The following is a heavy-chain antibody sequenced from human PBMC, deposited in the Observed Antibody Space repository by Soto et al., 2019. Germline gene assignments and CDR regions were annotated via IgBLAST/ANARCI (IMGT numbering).Heavy chain of an antibody. D-gene: IGHD6-19*01. V-gene: IGHV4-30-2*01. Sequence: SETLSLTCAVSGGSISSGGYSWSWIRQPPGKGLEWIGYIYHSGGTYYNPSLKSRVTISVDRSKNQFSLKLSSVTAADTAVYYCARGSSSGWYLYYFDYWGQGTLVTVSS. CDR2: IYHSGGT. CDR1: GGSISSGGYS. CDR3: ARGSSSGWYLYYFDY. J-gene: IGHJ4*02.